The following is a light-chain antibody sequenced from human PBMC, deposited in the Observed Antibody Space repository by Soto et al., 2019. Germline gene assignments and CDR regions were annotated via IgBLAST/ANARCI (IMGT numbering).Light chain of an antibody. CDR3: QQSYSTPYT. CDR1: QSIGKY. Sequence: DIQMTQSPSSLSASVGDRVTITWRAIQSIGKYLNWYQQRPREAPRLLMYAASTLQNGAPSRFSGSGSGTDFSLTISSLQPEDFATYSCQQSYSTPYTFGQGTKVDIK. CDR2: AAS. J-gene: IGKJ2*01. V-gene: IGKV1-39*01.